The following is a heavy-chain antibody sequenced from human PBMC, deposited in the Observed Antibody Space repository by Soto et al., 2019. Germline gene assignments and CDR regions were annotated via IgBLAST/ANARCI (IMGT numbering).Heavy chain of an antibody. CDR1: GGSIRSYY. D-gene: IGHD4-17*01. V-gene: IGHV4-59*01. J-gene: IGHJ4*02. Sequence: QVQLQESGPGLVKPSETLSLTCTVSGGSIRSYYWSWIRQPPGKGLEWIGYIYYSGSTNYNPSLKCRVTISVDTYKNQFSLKLSSVTAADTAGYYCARRYGDAVDYWGQGTLVTVSS. CDR2: IYYSGST. CDR3: ARRYGDAVDY.